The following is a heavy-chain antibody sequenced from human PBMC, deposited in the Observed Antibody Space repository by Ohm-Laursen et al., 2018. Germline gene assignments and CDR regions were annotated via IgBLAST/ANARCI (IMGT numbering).Heavy chain of an antibody. D-gene: IGHD3-22*01. V-gene: IGHV1-2*02. CDR3: AREAYDSSGYLFDY. CDR2: INPNSGGT. CDR1: GFTFSDYY. J-gene: IGHJ4*02. Sequence: ASVKVSCKASGFTFSDYYMQWVRQAPGQGLEWMGWINPNSGGTNCSQKFQGRVTMTRDTSISTAYMELSRLRSDDTAVYYCAREAYDSSGYLFDYWGQGTLVTVSS.